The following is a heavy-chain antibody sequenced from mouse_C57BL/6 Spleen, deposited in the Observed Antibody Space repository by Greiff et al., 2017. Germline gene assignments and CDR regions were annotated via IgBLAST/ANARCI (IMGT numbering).Heavy chain of an antibody. CDR2: IHPNSGST. D-gene: IGHD1-1*01. Sequence: QVQLQQSGAELVKPGASVKLSCKASGYTFTSYWMHWVKQRPGQGLEWIGMIHPNSGSTNYNEKFKSKATLTVDKSSSTAYMQLSSLTSEDSAVYYCARDYGSSYVGYFDVWGTGTTVTVSS. J-gene: IGHJ1*03. V-gene: IGHV1-64*01. CDR3: ARDYGSSYVGYFDV. CDR1: GYTFTSYW.